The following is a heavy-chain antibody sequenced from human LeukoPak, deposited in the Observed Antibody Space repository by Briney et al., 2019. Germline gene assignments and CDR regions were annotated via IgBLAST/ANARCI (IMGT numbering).Heavy chain of an antibody. CDR3: ARHMDIVVVPAVLDP. J-gene: IGHJ5*02. V-gene: IGHV4-39*01. D-gene: IGHD2-2*03. CDR2: IYYSGIT. Sequence: SETLSLXCTVSGGSSSSSSYYWGWSRQPPGKGLEWIGSIYYSGITYYNPSLKSRVTISVDTSKNQFSLKLSSVTAADTAVYYCARHMDIVVVPAVLDPWGQGTLVTVSS. CDR1: GGSSSSSSYY.